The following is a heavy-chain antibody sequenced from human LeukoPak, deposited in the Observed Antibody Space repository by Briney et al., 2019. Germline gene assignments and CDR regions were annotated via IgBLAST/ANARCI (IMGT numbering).Heavy chain of an antibody. CDR2: IYTSGST. V-gene: IGHV4-61*02. D-gene: IGHD3-10*01. Sequence: SQTLSLTCTVSGGSISSASYYWSWIRQPAGKGLEWIGRIYTSGSTNYNPSLKSRVTISVDTSKNQFSLKLSSVTAADTAVYYCARVAYYYGSGSYYNDDYWGQGTLVTVSS. J-gene: IGHJ4*02. CDR3: ARVAYYYGSGSYYNDDY. CDR1: GGSISSASYY.